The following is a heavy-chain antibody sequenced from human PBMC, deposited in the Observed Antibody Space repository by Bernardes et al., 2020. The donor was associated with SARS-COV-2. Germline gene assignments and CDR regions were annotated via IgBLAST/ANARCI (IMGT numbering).Heavy chain of an antibody. CDR3: ARRYYGSGIPWAFDI. CDR1: RFTFSNYS. J-gene: IGHJ3*02. D-gene: IGHD3-10*01. V-gene: IGHV3-21*01. CDR2: ISGSDGTT. Sequence: GGSLRLSRTASRFTFSNYSMNWVRQAPGKGLEWVSIISGSDGTTFYADSVKGRFTISRDNAKNSLFLQMNSLKAEDTAVYYCARRYYGSGIPWAFDIWGQGTMVTVSS.